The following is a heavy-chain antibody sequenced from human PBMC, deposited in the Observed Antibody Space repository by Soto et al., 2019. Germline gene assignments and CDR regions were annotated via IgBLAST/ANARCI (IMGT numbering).Heavy chain of an antibody. Sequence: PGGSLRLSCAASGFTFDDYAMHWVRQAPGKGLEWVSGISGNSGSIGYADSVKGRFTISRDNSQNSLYLQMNSLRPEDTAVYYCAKDTSSSPYYMDVWGKGTTVTVSS. CDR3: AKDTSSSPYYMDV. CDR1: GFTFDDYA. V-gene: IGHV3-9*01. CDR2: ISGNSGSI. J-gene: IGHJ6*03. D-gene: IGHD6-13*01.